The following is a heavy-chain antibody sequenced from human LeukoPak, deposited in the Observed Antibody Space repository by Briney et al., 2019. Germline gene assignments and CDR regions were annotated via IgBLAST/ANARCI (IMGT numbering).Heavy chain of an antibody. J-gene: IGHJ4*02. CDR3: ACSPGYQLSDY. D-gene: IGHD2-2*01. CDR2: ISPTGDST. Sequence: GASVKFSCKSSGYSLSNFYIHWVRQAPGHGLEWMGIISPTGDSTIYAQKFQGRVTMTKDTSTSTGYMEVSSLKSEDTAIYYCACSPGYQLSDYWGQGTLVTVSS. CDR1: GYSLSNFY. V-gene: IGHV1-46*01.